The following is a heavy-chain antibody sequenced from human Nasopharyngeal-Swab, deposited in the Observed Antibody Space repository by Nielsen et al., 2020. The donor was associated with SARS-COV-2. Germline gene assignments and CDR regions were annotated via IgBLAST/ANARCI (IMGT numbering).Heavy chain of an antibody. D-gene: IGHD5-24*01. Sequence: SQTLSLTCTVSGASTSTEYWSWIRQPLGKGLTWIGFISSSGSTNYNPSLKSRVTISEDTSKKQFPLHLTPVTAAATAVYYCASGADGDVYTHWGQGTLVTVSS. J-gene: IGHJ4*02. V-gene: IGHV4-59*01. CDR1: GASTSTEY. CDR3: ASGADGDVYTH. CDR2: ISSSGST.